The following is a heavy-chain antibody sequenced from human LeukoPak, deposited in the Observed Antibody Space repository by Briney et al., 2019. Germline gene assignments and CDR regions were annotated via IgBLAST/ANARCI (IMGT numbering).Heavy chain of an antibody. Sequence: GGSLGLSCAASGFTFSSYAMSWVRQAPGKGLEWVSAISGSGGSTYYADSVKGRFTISRDNSKNTLYLQMNSLRAEDTAVYYCAKDFGTIFGVVITYYFDYWGQGTLVTVSS. D-gene: IGHD3-3*01. CDR1: GFTFSSYA. V-gene: IGHV3-23*01. CDR3: AKDFGTIFGVVITYYFDY. CDR2: ISGSGGST. J-gene: IGHJ4*02.